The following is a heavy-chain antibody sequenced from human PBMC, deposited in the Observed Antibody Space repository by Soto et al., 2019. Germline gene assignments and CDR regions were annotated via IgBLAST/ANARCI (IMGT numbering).Heavy chain of an antibody. V-gene: IGHV1-69*06. D-gene: IGHD1-1*01. CDR1: GGTFSSYA. CDR2: LIPIFGTA. CDR3: AICSLRCHTKRDYYGMHV. J-gene: IGHJ6*02. Sequence: QVQLVQSGAEVKKPGSSVKVSCKASGGTFSSYAISWVRQAPGQGLEWLGGLIPIFGTANYAQKFQGRVTITADKSTSTAYMEVSSLSSEDTAVYYWAICSLRCHTKRDYYGMHVWGQGTTFVVAS.